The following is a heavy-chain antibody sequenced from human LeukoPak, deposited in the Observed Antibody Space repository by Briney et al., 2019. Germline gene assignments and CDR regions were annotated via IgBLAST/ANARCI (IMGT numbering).Heavy chain of an antibody. CDR2: IYYSGST. D-gene: IGHD3-9*01. V-gene: IGHV4-30-4*08. CDR1: GDSISSRDYY. CDR3: ARFKDILTGSLFDY. Sequence: TLSLTCSVSGDSISSRDYYWSWIRQPPGKGLEWIGYIYYSGSTSYNPSLKSRVTISVDTSKNQFSLKLSSVTAADTAVYYCARFKDILTGSLFDYWGQGTLVTVSS. J-gene: IGHJ4*02.